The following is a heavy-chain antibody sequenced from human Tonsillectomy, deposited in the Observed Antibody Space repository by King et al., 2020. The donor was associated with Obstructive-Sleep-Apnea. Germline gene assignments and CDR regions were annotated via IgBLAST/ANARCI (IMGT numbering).Heavy chain of an antibody. D-gene: IGHD5-12*01. V-gene: IGHV4-59*08. J-gene: IGHJ5*02. CDR2: IYYSGST. CDR1: GGSISNDY. Sequence: VQLQESGPGLVKPSETLSLTCTLSGGSISNDYWSWIRQPPGKGLEWIGNIYYSGSTNYNPSLKSRVTISVDTSKTQFSLQLTSVTAADTAVYYCARYPYGGYRWFDPWGQGTLVTVSS. CDR3: ARYPYGGYRWFDP.